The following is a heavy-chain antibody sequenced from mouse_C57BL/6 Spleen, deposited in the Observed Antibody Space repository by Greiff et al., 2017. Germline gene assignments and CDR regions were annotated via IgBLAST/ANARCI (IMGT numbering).Heavy chain of an antibody. Sequence: VQLQQSGAELVKPGASVKLSCTASGSNIKDYYMHWVKQRTEQCLEWIGRIAPEDGVTNYAPKFPGKATIPADTSSNTAYLQLSSLTSEDTAVYYCASGTVVDYYAMDYWGQGTSVTVSS. J-gene: IGHJ4*01. CDR3: ASGTVVDYYAMDY. CDR2: IAPEDGVT. CDR1: GSNIKDYY. V-gene: IGHV14-2*01. D-gene: IGHD1-1*01.